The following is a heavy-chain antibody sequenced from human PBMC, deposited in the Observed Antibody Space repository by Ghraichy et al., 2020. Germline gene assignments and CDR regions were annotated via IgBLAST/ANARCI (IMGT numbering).Heavy chain of an antibody. CDR1: GGSFSGYY. CDR3: ARFPGESAFDI. CDR2: INHSGST. D-gene: IGHD7-27*01. Sequence: SETLSLTCAVYGGSFSGYYWSWIRQPPGKGLEWIGEINHSGSTNYNPSLKSRVTISVDTSKNQFSLKLSSVTAADTAVYYCARFPGESAFDIWGQGQWSPSLQ. J-gene: IGHJ3*02. V-gene: IGHV4-34*01.